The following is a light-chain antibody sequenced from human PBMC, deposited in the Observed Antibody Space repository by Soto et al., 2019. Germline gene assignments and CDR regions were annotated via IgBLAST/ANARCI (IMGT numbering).Light chain of an antibody. J-gene: IGKJ1*01. Sequence: IHMTHSPSTLSASFGDIVTMTFRASQTISTWLAWYQQKPGKPPKVLIYKATSLESGVPSRFSGSGSGTEFTLTINSLQPDDVATYYCQQYNTYSPWTFGQGTKVDIK. CDR1: QTISTW. CDR3: QQYNTYSPWT. CDR2: KAT. V-gene: IGKV1-5*03.